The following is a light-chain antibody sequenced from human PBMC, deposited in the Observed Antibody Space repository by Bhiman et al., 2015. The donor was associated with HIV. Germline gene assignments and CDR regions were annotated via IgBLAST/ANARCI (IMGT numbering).Light chain of an antibody. CDR3: QVWDTSRDQCVV. Sequence: YVLSQPPSVSVAPGETATITCGGNNIGGKTVNWYQQRPGQAPVLVIHYDSDRPSGIPERFSGFNSGNTATLTINRVEAGDEADYYCQVWDTSRDQCVVFGGGTKLTVL. CDR2: YDS. J-gene: IGLJ2*01. V-gene: IGLV3-21*04. CDR1: NIGGKT.